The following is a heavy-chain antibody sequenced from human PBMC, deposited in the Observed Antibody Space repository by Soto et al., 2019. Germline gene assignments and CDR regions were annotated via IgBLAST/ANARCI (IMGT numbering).Heavy chain of an antibody. CDR2: IYYSGST. V-gene: IGHV4-31*03. CDR1: GGSISSGGYY. CDR3: ARARDYDSSGYHPDYFDY. D-gene: IGHD3-22*01. Sequence: SETLSLTCTVSGGSISSGGYYWSWIRQHPGKGLEWIGYIYYSGSTYYNPSLKSRVTISVDTSKNQFSLKLSSVTAADTAVYYCARARDYDSSGYHPDYFDYWGQGTLVTVSS. J-gene: IGHJ4*02.